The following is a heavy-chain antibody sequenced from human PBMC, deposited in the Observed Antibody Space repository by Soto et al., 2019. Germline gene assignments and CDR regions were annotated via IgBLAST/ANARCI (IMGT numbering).Heavy chain of an antibody. CDR1: GFTLSGRS. Sequence: EVQLVESGGGLVQPGGSLRLSCAASGFTLSGRSMHWVRQAPGKGLVWVSGIDNAGTDSTYADSVKGRFTSSRDNAKNMLYLQMNSLSVEDTAVYYCARGCFGPDVWGKGTTVTVSS. D-gene: IGHD3-10*01. CDR2: IDNAGTDS. V-gene: IGHV3-74*01. J-gene: IGHJ6*04. CDR3: ARGCFGPDV.